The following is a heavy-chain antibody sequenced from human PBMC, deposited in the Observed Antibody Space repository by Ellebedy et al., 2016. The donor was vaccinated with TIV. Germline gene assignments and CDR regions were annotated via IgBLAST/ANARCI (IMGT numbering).Heavy chain of an antibody. CDR1: GFTFSSYS. D-gene: IGHD4-17*01. CDR3: AGPRTMVTNDWFSP. V-gene: IGHV3-48*02. J-gene: IGHJ5*02. CDR2: ISTSGITK. Sequence: GESLKISXTASGFTFSSYSMNWVRQAPGKGLEWLSYISTSGITKYYADSVRGRFTISRDNAEKSLYLEMTDLREEDTAVYYCAGPRTMVTNDWFSPWGLGTLVTVSS.